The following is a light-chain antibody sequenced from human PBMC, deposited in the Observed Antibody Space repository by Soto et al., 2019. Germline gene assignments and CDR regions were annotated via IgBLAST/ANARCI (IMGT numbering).Light chain of an antibody. CDR2: DAS. V-gene: IGKV3-15*01. J-gene: IGKJ2*01. Sequence: EIVMTQSPATLSGSLGERVTLSCRASQSVSSDLAWYQQKPGQAPRLLLSDASTTPTDIPDRFSGSGSGAVFPLTSSMLQSTDLAVYYCLQYSTWPPLYTFGQGTKLEIK. CDR1: QSVSSD. CDR3: LQYSTWPPLYT.